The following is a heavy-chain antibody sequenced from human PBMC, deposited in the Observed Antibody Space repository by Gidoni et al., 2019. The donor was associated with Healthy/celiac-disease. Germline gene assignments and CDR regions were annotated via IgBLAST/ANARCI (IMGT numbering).Heavy chain of an antibody. J-gene: IGHJ4*02. D-gene: IGHD2-15*01. CDR3: ASRYCSGGSCYGPFDY. CDR1: GYSVTSYW. V-gene: IGHV5-51*03. CDR2: IYPGDSDT. Sequence: EVQLVQSGAEVTKPGESLKISGTGSGYSVTSYWIGRVRQMPRKGLEWMGIIYPGDSDTRDSPSFQGQFTISADKSISTAYLQWISLKASDTAMYYCASRYCSGGSCYGPFDYWGKGTLVSLL.